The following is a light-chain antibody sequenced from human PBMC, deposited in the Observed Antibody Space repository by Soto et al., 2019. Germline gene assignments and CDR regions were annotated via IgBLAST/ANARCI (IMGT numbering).Light chain of an antibody. CDR2: DAS. Sequence: EIVLTQSPGTLSLSPGERATLSCRASQSVGSYLAWYQQKPGQAPRLLIYDASNRATGIPARFSGSGSGTDFTLPISSLEPEDFAVYYCQERSCWPLLTLGGGTKVEI. CDR3: QERSCWPLLT. V-gene: IGKV3-11*01. J-gene: IGKJ4*01. CDR1: QSVGSY.